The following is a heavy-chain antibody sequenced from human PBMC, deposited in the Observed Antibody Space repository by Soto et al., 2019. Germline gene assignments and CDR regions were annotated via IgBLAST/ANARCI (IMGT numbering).Heavy chain of an antibody. J-gene: IGHJ4*02. CDR1: GFTFSSYG. Sequence: SGGSLRLSCAASGFTFSSYGMHWVRQAPGKGLEWVAVISYDGSNKYYADSVKGRFTISRDNSKNTLYLQMNSLRAEDTAVYYCAKDVNYYGSGSSSYWGQGTLVTVSS. D-gene: IGHD3-10*01. CDR2: ISYDGSNK. V-gene: IGHV3-30*18. CDR3: AKDVNYYGSGSSSY.